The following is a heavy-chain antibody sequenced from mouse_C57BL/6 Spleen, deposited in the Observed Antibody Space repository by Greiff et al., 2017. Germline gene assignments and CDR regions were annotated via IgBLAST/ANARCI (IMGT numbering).Heavy chain of an antibody. CDR2: IWTGGGT. CDR3: TRITYYYGRSHYYAMDY. J-gene: IGHJ4*01. CDR1: GFSLTSYA. D-gene: IGHD1-1*01. V-gene: IGHV2-9-1*01. Sequence: QVQLKESGPGLVAPSQSLSITCTVSGFSLTSYALSWVRQPPGKGLEWLGVIWTGGGTNYNSALISSLSIRTDNSKSQVCVKMNSLQADDTARYYCTRITYYYGRSHYYAMDYWGQGTSVTVSS.